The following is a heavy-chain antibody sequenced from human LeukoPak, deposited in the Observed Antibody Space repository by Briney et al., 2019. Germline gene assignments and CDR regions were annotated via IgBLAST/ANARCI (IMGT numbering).Heavy chain of an antibody. J-gene: IGHJ6*02. Sequence: PGGSLRLSCTASGFTFSNSWMSWVRQAPGKGLEWVANVNQDGSERYYVNSVRGRFTISRDNAKNSLDLQMNSLRAEDTALYFCAKANAMDVWGQGTTVTASS. CDR2: VNQDGSER. V-gene: IGHV3-7*01. CDR3: AKANAMDV. CDR1: GFTFSNSW.